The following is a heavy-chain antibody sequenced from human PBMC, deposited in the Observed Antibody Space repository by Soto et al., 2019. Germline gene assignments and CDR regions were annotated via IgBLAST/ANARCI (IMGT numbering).Heavy chain of an antibody. Sequence: GGSLRLSCAASGFTFSSYAMSWVRQAPGKGLEWVSAISGSGGSTYYADSVKGRFTISRDNSKNTLYLQMNSLRAEDTAVYYCAKDYYDSSGYPSSDYWGQGTLVTVSS. V-gene: IGHV3-23*01. CDR3: AKDYYDSSGYPSSDY. CDR1: GFTFSSYA. CDR2: ISGSGGST. J-gene: IGHJ4*02. D-gene: IGHD3-22*01.